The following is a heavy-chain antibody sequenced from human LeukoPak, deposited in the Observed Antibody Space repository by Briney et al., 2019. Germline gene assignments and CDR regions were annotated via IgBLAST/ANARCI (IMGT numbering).Heavy chain of an antibody. CDR3: ARDRGYYYDSSGYYLPYY. CDR2: INWNGGST. Sequence: GGSLRLSCAASGFTFDDYGMSWVRQAPGKGLEWVSGINWNGGSTGYADSVKGRFTISRDNAKNSLYLQMNSLRAEDTALYYCARDRGYYYDSSGYYLPYYWGQGTLVTVSS. V-gene: IGHV3-20*04. CDR1: GFTFDDYG. J-gene: IGHJ4*02. D-gene: IGHD3-22*01.